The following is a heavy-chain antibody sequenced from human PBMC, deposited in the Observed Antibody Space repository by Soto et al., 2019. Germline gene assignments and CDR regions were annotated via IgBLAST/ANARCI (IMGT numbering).Heavy chain of an antibody. CDR1: GGSCSGYY. D-gene: IGHD6-19*01. CDR3: ARGFSGWYPDY. V-gene: IGHV4-34*01. Sequence: PSETLSLTCAVYGGSCSGYYWSWIRQPPGKGLEWIGEINHSGSTNYNPSLKSRVTISVDTSKNQFSLKLSSVTAADTAVYYCARGFSGWYPDYWGQGTLVTV. CDR2: INHSGST. J-gene: IGHJ4*02.